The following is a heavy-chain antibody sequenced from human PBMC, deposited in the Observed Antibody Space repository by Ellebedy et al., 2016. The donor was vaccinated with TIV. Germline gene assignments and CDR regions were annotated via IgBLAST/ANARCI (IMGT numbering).Heavy chain of an antibody. Sequence: GESLKISCAASGFTFSSYAMHWVRQAPGKGLEWMAVISYDGSNKYYADSVKGRFTISRDNSKNTLYLQMNSLRAEDTAVYYCARGLSAEQWLVFYSQGGADFDYWGQGTLVTVSS. CDR3: ARGLSAEQWLVFYSQGGADFDY. CDR1: GFTFSSYA. V-gene: IGHV3-30-3*01. CDR2: ISYDGSNK. D-gene: IGHD6-19*01. J-gene: IGHJ4*02.